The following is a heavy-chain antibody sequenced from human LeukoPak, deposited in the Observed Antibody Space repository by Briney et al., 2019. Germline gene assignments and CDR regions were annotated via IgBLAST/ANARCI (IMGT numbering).Heavy chain of an antibody. V-gene: IGHV5-51*01. D-gene: IGHD4-17*01. CDR3: ARYEDSGDGYFDY. CDR2: SNPDDSDT. Sequence: GESLRISCKGSGYTFTNFWIGWVRQMPGKGLEWMGLSNPDDSDTRYSPSFQGQITFSADKSITTPYLQWSSLKASDTAMYYCARYEDSGDGYFDYWGQGTLVTVSS. J-gene: IGHJ4*02. CDR1: GYTFTNFW.